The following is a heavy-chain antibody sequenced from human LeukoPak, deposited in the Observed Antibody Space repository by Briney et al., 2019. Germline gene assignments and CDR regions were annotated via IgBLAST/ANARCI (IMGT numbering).Heavy chain of an antibody. J-gene: IGHJ2*01. CDR2: IYYSGST. D-gene: IGHD4-11*01. Sequence: SETLSLTCTVCGGSISSSTYYWGWIRQPPGKGLEYIGSIYYSGSTYYNPSLKSRVTLSVDTSNNQFSLKLNSVAAADTAVYYCARHPQPTVYWYFDLWGRGTLVTVSS. CDR3: ARHPQPTVYWYFDL. CDR1: GGSISSSTYY. V-gene: IGHV4-39*01.